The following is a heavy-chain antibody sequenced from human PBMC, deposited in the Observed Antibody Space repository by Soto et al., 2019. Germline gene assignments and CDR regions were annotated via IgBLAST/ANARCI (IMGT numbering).Heavy chain of an antibody. CDR2: VSSDGTNK. J-gene: IGHJ1*01. CDR3: ARDAGKSGSYSKNFPH. D-gene: IGHD1-26*01. Sequence: QVQLVESGGGVVQPGRSRRLSCTASGFTFSSYGMHWVRQAPGKGLEWVAVVSSDGTNKYYAGSVKGRFTISRDNSKSTMNLLMNSLTTEDTAVYYCARDAGKSGSYSKNFPHWGQGTLVTVS. CDR1: GFTFSSYG. V-gene: IGHV3-30*03.